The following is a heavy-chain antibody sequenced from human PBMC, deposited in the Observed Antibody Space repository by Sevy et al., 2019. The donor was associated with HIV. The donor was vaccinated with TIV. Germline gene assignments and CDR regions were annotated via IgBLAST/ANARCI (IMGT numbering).Heavy chain of an antibody. CDR1: GFTFNTHA. CDR2: ISGFGSNT. D-gene: IGHD3-22*01. V-gene: IGHV3-23*01. CDR3: AKALNPSLESMIEVRLPSLKGFDV. Sequence: GGSLRLSCAASGFTFNTHAMNWVRQAPGKGLEWVSVISGFGSNTYYADSVKGRFTTSRDNSKNTLYLQMNSLRVADTAVYYCAKALNPSLESMIEVRLPSLKGFDVWGQGTMVTVSS. J-gene: IGHJ3*01.